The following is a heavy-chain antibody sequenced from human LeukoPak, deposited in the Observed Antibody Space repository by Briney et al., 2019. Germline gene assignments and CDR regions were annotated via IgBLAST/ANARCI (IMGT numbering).Heavy chain of an antibody. D-gene: IGHD3-16*02. CDR1: GFTFSSYE. J-gene: IGHJ4*02. Sequence: PGGSLRLSCAASGFTFSSYEMNWVRQAPGKGLEWVSYISSSGSTIYYADSVKGRFTISRDNANNSLYLQMNSLRAEDTAVYYCARTDRGDYVWGSYRRQNYFDYWGQGTLVTVSS. V-gene: IGHV3-48*03. CDR3: ARTDRGDYVWGSYRRQNYFDY. CDR2: ISSSGSTI.